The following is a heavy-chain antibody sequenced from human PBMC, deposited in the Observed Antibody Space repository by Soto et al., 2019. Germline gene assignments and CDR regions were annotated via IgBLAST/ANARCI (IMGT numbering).Heavy chain of an antibody. CDR2: IKQDGSEE. D-gene: IGHD6-13*01. J-gene: IGHJ6*02. V-gene: IGHV3-7*01. Sequence: EVQLVESGGGLVQPGGSLRLSCVDSGFTFSSYWMSWVRQAPVKGLEGVGNIKQDGSEENYVDSVKGRFTISRDNAKNSMYLQVNSLRAEDTAVYYCARIAASGRGWDVWGQGTTVVVSS. CDR3: ARIAASGRGWDV. CDR1: GFTFSSYW.